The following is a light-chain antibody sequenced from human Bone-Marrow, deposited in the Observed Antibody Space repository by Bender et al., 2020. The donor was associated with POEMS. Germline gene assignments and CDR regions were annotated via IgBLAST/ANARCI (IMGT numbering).Light chain of an antibody. CDR1: RSNIGRNT. CDR2: SNN. V-gene: IGLV1-44*01. Sequence: QSVLSQPPSASGTPGQRVTISCSGSRSNIGRNTANWFQQLPGTAPKLLIYSNNQRPSGVPDRFSASKSGTSASLAISGLQSEDEADYYCAAWDDGLTGWVFGGGTKVTVL. J-gene: IGLJ3*02. CDR3: AAWDDGLTGWV.